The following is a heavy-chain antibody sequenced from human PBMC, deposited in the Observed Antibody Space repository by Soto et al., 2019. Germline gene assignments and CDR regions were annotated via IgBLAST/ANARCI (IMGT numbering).Heavy chain of an antibody. J-gene: IGHJ4*02. V-gene: IGHV4-59*08. Sequence: SETLSLTYTVSGGSISSYYWGWIRQPPGKGLEWIGYIYYSGSTNYNPSLKSRVTISVDTSKNQFSLKLSSVTAADTAVYYCARRYGRAIDYWGQGTLVTVSS. CDR3: ARRYGRAIDY. CDR1: GGSISSYY. D-gene: IGHD3-16*01. CDR2: IYYSGST.